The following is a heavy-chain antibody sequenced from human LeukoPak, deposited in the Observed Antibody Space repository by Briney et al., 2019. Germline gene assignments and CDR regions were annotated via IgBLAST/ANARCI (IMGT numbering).Heavy chain of an antibody. J-gene: IGHJ4*02. V-gene: IGHV3-74*01. D-gene: IGHD6-13*01. CDR2: INSDGRST. CDR1: GFTFSGFW. CDR3: VRLNVVAAGTNY. Sequence: HPGGSLSLSCAASGFTFSGFWMHWVRQAPGKGLVWVSRINSDGRSTTYADSVKGRFTISRDNAKNTLYLQMNSLRAEDTAVYYCVRLNVVAAGTNYWGQGTLVTVSS.